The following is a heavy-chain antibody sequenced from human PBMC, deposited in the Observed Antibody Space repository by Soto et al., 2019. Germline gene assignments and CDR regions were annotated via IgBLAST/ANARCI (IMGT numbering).Heavy chain of an antibody. CDR3: ARGRFFVDIVVVPAATGGYYFDY. V-gene: IGHV4-34*01. Sequence: SETLSLTCAVYGGSFSGYYWSWIRQPPGKGLEWIGEINHSGSTNYNPSLKSRVTISVDTSKNQFSLKLSSVTAADTAVYYCARGRFFVDIVVVPAATGGYYFDYWGQGTLVTVS. CDR1: GGSFSGYY. J-gene: IGHJ4*02. D-gene: IGHD2-2*01. CDR2: INHSGST.